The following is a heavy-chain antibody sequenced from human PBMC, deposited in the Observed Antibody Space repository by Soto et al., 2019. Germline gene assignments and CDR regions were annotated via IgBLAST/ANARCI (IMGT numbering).Heavy chain of an antibody. D-gene: IGHD3-10*01. Sequence: QVQLVQSGAEVKKPGASVKVSCKTSGYTFTSYYISGVRQAPGQGLEWMGWISAYNGNTNYGQKLQGTATMTTDTPTSAAHVEPWSARSDDSALDYCSRYRAPADLGGHGTVVPVS. CDR3: SRYRAPADL. CDR2: ISAYNGNT. CDR1: GYTFTSYY. J-gene: IGHJ4*01. V-gene: IGHV1-18*01.